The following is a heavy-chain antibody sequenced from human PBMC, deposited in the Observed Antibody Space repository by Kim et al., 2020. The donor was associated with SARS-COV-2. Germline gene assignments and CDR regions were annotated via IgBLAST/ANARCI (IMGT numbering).Heavy chain of an antibody. J-gene: IGHJ6*02. V-gene: IGHV1-46*01. CDR2: INPSGGST. CDR1: GYTFTSYY. CDR3: ARDPSTMVQGVIITTPNYYGMDV. D-gene: IGHD3-10*01. Sequence: ASVQVSCKASGYTFTSYYMHWVRQAPGQGLDWRGIINPSGGSTSYAQKFQGRVTMTRDTSTSTVYMELSSLRSEDTAVYYCARDPSTMVQGVIITTPNYYGMDVWGPGTTVTVSS.